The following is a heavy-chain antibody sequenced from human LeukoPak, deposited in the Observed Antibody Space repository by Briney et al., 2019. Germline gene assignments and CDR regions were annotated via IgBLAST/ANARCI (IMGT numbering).Heavy chain of an antibody. CDR1: GGSISSYH. CDR2: IYYSGST. J-gene: IGHJ5*02. D-gene: IGHD2-2*01. Sequence: SETLSLTCTVSGGSISSYHWSWIRQPPGKGLEWIGYIYYSGSTNYNPSLKSRVTISVDTSKNQFSLKLSSVTAADTAVYYCARDILGYCSSTSCPNWFDPWGQGTLVTVSS. CDR3: ARDILGYCSSTSCPNWFDP. V-gene: IGHV4-59*01.